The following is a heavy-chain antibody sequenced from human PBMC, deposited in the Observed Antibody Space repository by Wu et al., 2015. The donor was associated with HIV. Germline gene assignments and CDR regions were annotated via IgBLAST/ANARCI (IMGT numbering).Heavy chain of an antibody. CDR3: ARGLYSSNTGFFDF. Sequence: QLVQSGIEVKKSGASVKVSCKASGYNFNGYGIIWVRQAPGQGLEWMGWISDYEGNIHYGQKFRGRLTLTADTVTSTAFMDLRSLRFDDTAIYYCARGLYSSNTGFFDFWGQGTLVTVSS. D-gene: IGHD2-21*01. CDR2: ISDYEGNI. CDR1: GYNFNGYG. V-gene: IGHV1-18*01. J-gene: IGHJ4*02.